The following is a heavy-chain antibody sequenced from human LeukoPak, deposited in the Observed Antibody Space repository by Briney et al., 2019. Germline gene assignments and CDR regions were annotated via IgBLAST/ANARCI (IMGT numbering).Heavy chain of an antibody. D-gene: IGHD3-3*01. Sequence: GGSLRLSCAASGFTFNHYIMRWVRQTPEKGLEWVSSISSSGTYIDYADSVKGRFTISRDNAKNALYLRMNSLGAEDTAVYYCARGWNYWGQGTVVTVSS. CDR3: ARGWNY. J-gene: IGHJ4*02. V-gene: IGHV3-21*01. CDR2: ISSSGTYI. CDR1: GFTFNHYI.